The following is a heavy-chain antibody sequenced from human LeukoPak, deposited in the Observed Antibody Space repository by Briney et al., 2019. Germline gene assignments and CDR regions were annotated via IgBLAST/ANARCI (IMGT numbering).Heavy chain of an antibody. J-gene: IGHJ4*02. CDR2: INPNSGGT. CDR1: GYTFTGYY. CDR3: ARGGELYYDILTGYYTLDY. V-gene: IGHV1-2*02. D-gene: IGHD3-9*01. Sequence: ASVKVSCKASGYTFTGYYMHWVRQAPGQGLEWMGWINPNSGGTNYAQKFQGRVTMTRDTSISTAYMELSRLRSDDTAVYYCARGGELYYDILTGYYTLDYWGQGTLVTVSS.